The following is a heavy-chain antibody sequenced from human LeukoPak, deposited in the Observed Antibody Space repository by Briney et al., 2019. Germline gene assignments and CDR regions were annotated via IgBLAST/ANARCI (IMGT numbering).Heavy chain of an antibody. CDR1: GDSITSGAFY. Sequence: PSETLSLTCNVSGDSITSGAFYWAWILQSPRKGLEWIGNVYYSGSTQYNPSLRGRVSISMDKTKNQFSLNLNSVSVTDTAIYYCARRDYAAWFDPWGQGTLVTVSS. CDR2: VYYSGST. CDR3: ARRDYAAWFDP. V-gene: IGHV4-39*01. D-gene: IGHD4/OR15-4a*01. J-gene: IGHJ5*02.